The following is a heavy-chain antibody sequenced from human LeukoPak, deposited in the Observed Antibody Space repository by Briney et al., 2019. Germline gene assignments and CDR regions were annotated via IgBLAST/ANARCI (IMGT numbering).Heavy chain of an antibody. CDR3: AKDSGWIQFID. CDR1: GFTFTTYG. D-gene: IGHD5-18*01. CDR2: VTPSGDPT. J-gene: IGHJ4*02. Sequence: PGGSQRLSCAASGFTFTTYGMNWVRQAPGRGREWVSGVTPSGDPTYYADSVKGRFIISRDNSKNTMYLQMNSLRAEDTGVYYCAKDSGWIQFIDWGQGTPVTVSS. V-gene: IGHV3-23*01.